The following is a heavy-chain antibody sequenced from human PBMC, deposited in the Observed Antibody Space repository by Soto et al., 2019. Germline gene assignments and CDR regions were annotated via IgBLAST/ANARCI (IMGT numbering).Heavy chain of an antibody. D-gene: IGHD1-26*01. J-gene: IGHJ6*02. V-gene: IGHV1-58*02. CDR3: SADHPHMAMGWPV. CDR2: IVVVSGST. CDR1: GFDFGSFG. Sequence: SVKVSCKASGFDFGSFGIQFLRQTRGRGLEWIGWIVVVSGSTNYARHFQGRVAISRDMSSSTAYLDLYDLKSDDTAVYFCSADHPHMAMGWPVWGQGTTVPVSS.